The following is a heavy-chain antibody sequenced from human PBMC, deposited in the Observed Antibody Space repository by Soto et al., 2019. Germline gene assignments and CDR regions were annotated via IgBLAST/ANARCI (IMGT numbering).Heavy chain of an antibody. CDR3: ASGIAVAGHRPWYFDY. Sequence: QVQLVQSGAEVKKPGSSVKVSCKASGDTFSNYAISWVRQAPGQGLEWMGGIIPVFGAGHYAQQFQGRVTITAEESTNTAYLDLRSLRSEDTAVYYCASGIAVAGHRPWYFDYWGQGTLITVSS. CDR2: IIPVFGAG. J-gene: IGHJ4*02. V-gene: IGHV1-69*01. D-gene: IGHD6-19*01. CDR1: GDTFSNYA.